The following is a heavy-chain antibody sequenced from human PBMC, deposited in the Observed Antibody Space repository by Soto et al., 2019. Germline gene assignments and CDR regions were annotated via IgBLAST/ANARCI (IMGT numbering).Heavy chain of an antibody. Sequence: ASVKVSCKASGYTFTSYYMHWVRQAPGQGLEWMGGINPSFGTANYAQKFQGRVTITSDTSASTAYMELSSLRSEDTAVYYCTRDPGRSWFDPWGQGTLVTVSS. CDR2: INPSFGTA. D-gene: IGHD3-10*01. CDR1: GYTFTSYY. V-gene: IGHV1-46*01. J-gene: IGHJ5*02. CDR3: TRDPGRSWFDP.